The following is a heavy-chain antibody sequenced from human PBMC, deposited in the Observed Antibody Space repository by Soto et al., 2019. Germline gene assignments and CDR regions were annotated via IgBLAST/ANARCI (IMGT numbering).Heavy chain of an antibody. CDR3: IWQQDFDYGRAV. Sequence: EVQLVESGGGLVTPGGSLTLSCAASGFSFSPAWMNWVRQAPGKGLEWVGLIKSKGGGGTADYAAPEKGTFIISRDDAKNTMYRQMISLKPVVAALDYGIWQQDFDYGRAVWGQGTTVPVS. D-gene: IGHD6-13*01. V-gene: IGHV3-15*07. CDR1: GFSFSPAW. CDR2: IKSKGGGGTA. J-gene: IGHJ6*02.